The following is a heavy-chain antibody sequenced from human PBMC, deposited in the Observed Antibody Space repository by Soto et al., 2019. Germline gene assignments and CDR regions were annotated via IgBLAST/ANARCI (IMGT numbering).Heavy chain of an antibody. V-gene: IGHV3-23*01. CDR1: GFTFSDYA. D-gene: IGHD3-9*01. CDR2: ISAGGST. CDR3: VPTRYFAWLLWPPSFDF. J-gene: IGHJ4*02. Sequence: GGSLRLSCTASGFTFSDYAMSWVRQPPGKGLEWVSVISAGGSTYYADSVKGRFTVSRANSKNTLYLQMNSLRAEDTAVYYCVPTRYFAWLLWPPSFDFWGQGTLVTVSS.